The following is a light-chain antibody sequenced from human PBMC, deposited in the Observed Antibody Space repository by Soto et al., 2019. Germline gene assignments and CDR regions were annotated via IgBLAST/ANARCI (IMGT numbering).Light chain of an antibody. Sequence: DIQMTQSPSSVSASVGDRVTIACRARQAISTWLAWYQQNPGKAPKLLTFAASSLQSGVPSRFSGSGSGTDFTLTSSSLQPEDVANYYCQQGNSFPIFGPGTKVHI. V-gene: IGKV1-12*01. CDR3: QQGNSFPI. J-gene: IGKJ3*01. CDR1: QAISTW. CDR2: AAS.